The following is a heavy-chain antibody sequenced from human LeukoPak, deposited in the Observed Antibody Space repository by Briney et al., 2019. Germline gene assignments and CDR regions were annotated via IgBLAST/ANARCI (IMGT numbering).Heavy chain of an antibody. V-gene: IGHV4-59*01. D-gene: IGHD6-13*01. CDR2: IYYSGSA. J-gene: IGHJ4*02. Sequence: SETLSLTSTVPVGSISGDYWSWIRQPPGKGLEWIGYIYYSGSANYNTSLKSRVTISVHTSKNPLSLKLSSVTAADTAVYYCARDRRYSRSGYYFDYWGQGRLVTVSS. CDR3: ARDRRYSRSGYYFDY. CDR1: VGSISGDY.